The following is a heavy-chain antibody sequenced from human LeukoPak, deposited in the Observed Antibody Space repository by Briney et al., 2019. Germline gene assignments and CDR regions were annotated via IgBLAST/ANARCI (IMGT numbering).Heavy chain of an antibody. V-gene: IGHV3-53*01. CDR1: GFTVSSNY. CDR2: IYSGGST. D-gene: IGHD2-21*01. CDR3: ARGRRLLFLAFDI. J-gene: IGHJ3*02. Sequence: PGGSLRLSCAASGFTVSSNYMSWVRQAPGKGLEWVSVIYSGGSTYYADSMKGRFTISRDNSKNTLYLQMNSLRAEDTAVYYCARGRRLLFLAFDIWGQGTMVTVSS.